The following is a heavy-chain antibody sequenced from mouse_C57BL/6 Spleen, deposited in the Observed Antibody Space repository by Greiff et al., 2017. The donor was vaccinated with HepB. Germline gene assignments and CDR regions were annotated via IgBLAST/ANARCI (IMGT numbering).Heavy chain of an antibody. CDR1: GYAFSSSW. D-gene: IGHD2-2*01. J-gene: IGHJ4*01. CDR2: IYPGDGDT. CDR3: APDLLWLRRGGDYYAMDY. Sequence: QVQLQQSGPELVKPGASVKISCKASGYAFSSSWMNWVKQRPGKGLEWIGRIYPGDGDTNYNGKFKGKATLTADKSSSTAYMQLSSLTSEDSAVYFCAPDLLWLRRGGDYYAMDYWGQGTSVTVSS. V-gene: IGHV1-82*01.